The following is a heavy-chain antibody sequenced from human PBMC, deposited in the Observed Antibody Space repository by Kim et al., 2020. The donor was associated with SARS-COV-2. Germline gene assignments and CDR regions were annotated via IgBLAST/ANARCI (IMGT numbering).Heavy chain of an antibody. D-gene: IGHD3-10*01. J-gene: IGHJ3*02. CDR3: ARGITMVRGVIPVPHAFDI. V-gene: IGHV4-61*02. CDR2: IYTSGST. Sequence: SETLSLTCTVSGGSISSGSYYWSWIRQPAGKGLEWIGRIYTSGSTNYNPSLKSRVTISVDTSKNQFSLKLSSVTAADTAVYYCARGITMVRGVIPVPHAFDIWGQGTMVTVSS. CDR1: GGSISSGSYY.